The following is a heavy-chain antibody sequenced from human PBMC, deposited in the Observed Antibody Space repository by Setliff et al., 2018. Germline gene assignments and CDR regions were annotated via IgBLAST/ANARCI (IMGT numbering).Heavy chain of an antibody. V-gene: IGHV4-39*01. CDR3: ARHKSNGSGSYPSLYMDV. CDR2: IYYSGST. CDR1: GGSISSGNYY. Sequence: SETLSLTCRVSGGSISSGNYYWGLIRQPPGKGLEWVATIYYSGSTYSNPSLKSRLIISVDAPDNQFSVKLSSVTAADTAVYYCARHKSNGSGSYPSLYMDVWGKGIRVTV. D-gene: IGHD3-10*01. J-gene: IGHJ6*03.